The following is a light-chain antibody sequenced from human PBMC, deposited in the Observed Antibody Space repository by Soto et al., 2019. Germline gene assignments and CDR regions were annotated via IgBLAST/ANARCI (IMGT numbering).Light chain of an antibody. J-gene: IGKJ1*01. CDR3: QQSVNFPWT. CDR2: AAS. Sequence: IQLTQSPSSVSASVGDRVTITCLASQGFASQLAWYQQRPGKAPKLLIFAASSLQSGVPSRFSGSGSGTDFTLIISSLQPEDSATYYCQQSVNFPWTFGQGTKVDIK. CDR1: QGFASQ. V-gene: IGKV1-12*01.